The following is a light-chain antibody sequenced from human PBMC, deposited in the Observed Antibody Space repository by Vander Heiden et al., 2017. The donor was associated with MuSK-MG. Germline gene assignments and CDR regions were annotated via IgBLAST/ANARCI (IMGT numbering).Light chain of an antibody. Sequence: DIQMTQSPPSLAASIGDRVTITCRASQGISNHLAWYQQKSGKVPKLLIYAASTLQSGVPSRFSGSGSGTDFTLTISSLQPEDVATYYCQKYNSDPQSFGQGTKVEIK. CDR2: AAS. J-gene: IGKJ1*01. V-gene: IGKV1-27*01. CDR3: QKYNSDPQS. CDR1: QGISNH.